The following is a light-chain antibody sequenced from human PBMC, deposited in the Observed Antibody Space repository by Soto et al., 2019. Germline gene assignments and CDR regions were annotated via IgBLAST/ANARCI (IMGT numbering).Light chain of an antibody. J-gene: IGKJ4*01. CDR1: QGISSY. V-gene: IGKV1-9*01. CDR3: QQLNSYLALT. CDR2: AAS. Sequence: IPLTQSPSSLSASVGDRVTITCRASQGISSYLAWYQQKPGQAPKLLIYAASTLQSGVPSRFSGSGSGTDFTLTISSLQPVDFATYYCQQLNSYLALTFGGGTKVEIK.